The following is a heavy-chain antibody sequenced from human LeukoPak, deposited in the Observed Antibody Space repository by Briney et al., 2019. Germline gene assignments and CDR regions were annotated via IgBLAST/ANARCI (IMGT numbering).Heavy chain of an antibody. V-gene: IGHV3-7*01. Sequence: GGSLRLSCAASGFTFSSYWMSWVRQAPGKGLEWVANIKQDGSEKYYADSVKGRFTISRDNAKNSLYLQMNSLRAEDTAVYYCARDLRYSSGCTDYWGQGTLVTVSS. J-gene: IGHJ4*02. CDR1: GFTFSSYW. CDR2: IKQDGSEK. CDR3: ARDLRYSSGCTDY. D-gene: IGHD6-19*01.